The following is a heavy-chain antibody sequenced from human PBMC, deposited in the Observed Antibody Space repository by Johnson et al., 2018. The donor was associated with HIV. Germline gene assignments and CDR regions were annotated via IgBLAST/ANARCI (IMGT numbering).Heavy chain of an antibody. Sequence: MMLVESGGGLVQPGGSLRLSCAASGFTVSSNYMSWVRQAPGKGLEWVSVLHSGGSTSYADSVKGRFTISRDNSNNTLHLQMNSLRPEDTAVYYCARDLARRGGAAFDIWGQGTMVTVSS. J-gene: IGHJ3*02. CDR2: LHSGGST. D-gene: IGHD1-26*01. CDR1: GFTVSSNY. CDR3: ARDLARRGGAAFDI. V-gene: IGHV3-66*01.